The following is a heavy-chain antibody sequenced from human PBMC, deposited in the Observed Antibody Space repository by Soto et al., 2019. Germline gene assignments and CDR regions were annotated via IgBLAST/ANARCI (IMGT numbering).Heavy chain of an antibody. V-gene: IGHV3-23*01. D-gene: IGHD3-10*01. Sequence: GSLRLSCAASGFTFSSYAMSWVRQAPGKGLEWVSAISGSGGSTYYADSAKGRFTISRDNSKNTVYLQMNSLRAEDTAVYYCAKALGYFGSGSYYKLYGMDVWGQGTTVTVSS. CDR1: GFTFSSYA. CDR3: AKALGYFGSGSYYKLYGMDV. CDR2: ISGSGGST. J-gene: IGHJ6*02.